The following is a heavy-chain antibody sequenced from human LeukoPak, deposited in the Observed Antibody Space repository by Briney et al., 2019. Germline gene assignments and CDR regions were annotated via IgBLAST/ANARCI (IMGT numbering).Heavy chain of an antibody. V-gene: IGHV3-30*18. CDR1: GFIFSNYG. CDR3: AKDPKSVAGTSSRFDP. D-gene: IGHD6-19*01. CDR2: ISFDGSNK. Sequence: PGRSLRPSCAASGFIFSNYGMHWVRQAPGKGLEWVALISFDGSNKYYADSVKGRFTISRDNSKNTLYLQMNSLRAEDTAMYYCAKDPKSVAGTSSRFDPWGQGTLVTVSS. J-gene: IGHJ5*02.